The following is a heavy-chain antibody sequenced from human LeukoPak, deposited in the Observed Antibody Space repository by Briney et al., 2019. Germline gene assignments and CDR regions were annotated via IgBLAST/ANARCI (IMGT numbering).Heavy chain of an antibody. V-gene: IGHV4-59*02. CDR2: VYYSGST. Sequence: SETLSLTCVVSGVSVSGYYWGWIRQPPGRGLEWIGYVYYSGSTNYNPSFKSRMTISVDTSRNQFSLQLSSVTAADTAVYYCARIHRYCSGGACYVLDNWGQGTLVAVSS. D-gene: IGHD2-15*01. J-gene: IGHJ4*02. CDR3: ARIHRYCSGGACYVLDN. CDR1: GVSVSGYY.